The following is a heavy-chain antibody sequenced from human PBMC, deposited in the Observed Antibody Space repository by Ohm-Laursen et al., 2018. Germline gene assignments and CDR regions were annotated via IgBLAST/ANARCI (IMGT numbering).Heavy chain of an antibody. CDR3: AKDQQAFRTSGYDFWSGSPGYGMDV. CDR2: INPNSGGT. CDR1: GYTFSDYY. D-gene: IGHD3-3*01. J-gene: IGHJ6*02. V-gene: IGHV1-2*02. Sequence: GASVKVSCKASGYTFSDYYLHWVRQAPGQGLEWMGWINPNSGGTNYAQKFQGRVTMTRDTSISTAYMELSRLRSDDTAVYYCAKDQQAFRTSGYDFWSGSPGYGMDVWGQGTTVTVSS.